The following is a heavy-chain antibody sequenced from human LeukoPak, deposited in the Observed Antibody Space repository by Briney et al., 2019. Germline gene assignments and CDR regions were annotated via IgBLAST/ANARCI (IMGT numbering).Heavy chain of an antibody. CDR2: THYSGAT. Sequence: SETLSLTCTVSGGSISSYYWSWLRQPPGEGLENIGYTHYSGATNYNPSLKSRVTISLDTSGNQFSLKLSSVTAADTAVYYCASGYCGGACQLGGVDMWGQGTMVTVSS. V-gene: IGHV4-59*01. CDR3: ASGYCGGACQLGGVDM. J-gene: IGHJ3*02. CDR1: GGSISSYY. D-gene: IGHD2-21*02.